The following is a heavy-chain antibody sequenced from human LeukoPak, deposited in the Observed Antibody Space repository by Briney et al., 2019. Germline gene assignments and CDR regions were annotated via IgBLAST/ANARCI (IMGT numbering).Heavy chain of an antibody. J-gene: IGHJ4*02. CDR2: IRNKAYGGTA. CDR1: GFTFSDYA. CDR3: TREKRYFDWFQADY. V-gene: IGHV3-49*03. D-gene: IGHD3-9*01. Sequence: GGSLRLSCTASGFTFSDYAMSWFRQAPGKGLEWVGFIRNKAYGGTAEYAASVKGRFTISGDDSKTIAYLQMNSLTTEDTVVDYCTREKRYFDWFQADYWGQGTLVTVSS.